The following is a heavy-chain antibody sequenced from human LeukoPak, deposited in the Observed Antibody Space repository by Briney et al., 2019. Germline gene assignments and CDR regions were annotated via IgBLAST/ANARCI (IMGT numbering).Heavy chain of an antibody. CDR3: AKDLDYTTYGYYFDY. D-gene: IGHD4-11*01. Sequence: SETLSLTCTVSGGPVGSYYWSWIRQPPGKGLEWIGFINYSGSTSYNPSLKSRVTISLDTSRNYFSLNLRSVTAADTAVYYCAKDLDYTTYGYYFDYWGQGTLVTVSS. J-gene: IGHJ4*02. CDR2: INYSGST. CDR1: GGPVGSYY. V-gene: IGHV4-59*02.